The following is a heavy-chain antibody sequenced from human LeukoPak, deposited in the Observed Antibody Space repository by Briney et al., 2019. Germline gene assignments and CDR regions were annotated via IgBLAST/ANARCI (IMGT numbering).Heavy chain of an antibody. V-gene: IGHV3-30*04. CDR3: ATGALPIGFLESIRPGNYFSNYMGV. Sequence: GKSLRLSCDASGFTFTTYPMHWVRQAPGKGLEWMTLISPDGNNKDYADSVKGRFTISRDNSKNTLFLQMTSLTSEDTGVYYCATGALPIGFLESIRPGNYFSNYMGVWGKGTMVIVPS. CDR1: GFTFTTYP. D-gene: IGHD3-3*02. CDR2: ISPDGNNK. J-gene: IGHJ6*03.